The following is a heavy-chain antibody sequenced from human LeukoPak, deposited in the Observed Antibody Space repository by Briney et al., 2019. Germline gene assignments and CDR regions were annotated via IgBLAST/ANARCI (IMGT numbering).Heavy chain of an antibody. Sequence: SETLSLTCTVSGGSISSYYWSWIRQPPGKGLEWIGYIYHSGSTYYNPSLKSRVTISVDRSKNQFSLKLSSVTAADTAVYYCASIGYCSSTSCSKPLYWGQGTLVTVSS. CDR3: ASIGYCSSTSCSKPLY. CDR2: IYHSGST. CDR1: GGSISSYY. J-gene: IGHJ4*02. D-gene: IGHD2-2*01. V-gene: IGHV4-59*12.